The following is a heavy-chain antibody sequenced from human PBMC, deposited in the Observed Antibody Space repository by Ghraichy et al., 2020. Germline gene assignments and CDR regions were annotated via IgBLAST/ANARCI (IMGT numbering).Heavy chain of an antibody. CDR2: INHSGST. CDR1: GGSFSGYY. J-gene: IGHJ4*02. D-gene: IGHD2-2*01. Sequence: SETLSLTCAVYGGSFSGYYWSWIRQPPGKGLEWIGEINHSGSTNYNPSLKSRVTISVDTSKNQFSLKLSSVTAADTAVYYCASAIVVVPAAMLAYWGQGTLVTVSS. CDR3: ASAIVVVPAAMLAY. V-gene: IGHV4-34*01.